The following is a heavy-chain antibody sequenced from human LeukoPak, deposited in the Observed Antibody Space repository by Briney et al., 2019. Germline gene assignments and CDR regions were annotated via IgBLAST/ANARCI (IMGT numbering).Heavy chain of an antibody. CDR3: ARTPGGCSGGSCYSGSFDY. CDR1: GFTFSSYA. V-gene: IGHV3-23*01. CDR2: ISGSGGST. Sequence: GGSLRLSCAASGFTFSSYAMSWVRQAPGKGLEWVSAISGSGGSTYYADSVKGRFTISRDNSKNTLYLQMNSLRAEDTAVYYCARTPGGCSGGSCYSGSFDYWGQGTLVTVSS. J-gene: IGHJ4*02. D-gene: IGHD2-15*01.